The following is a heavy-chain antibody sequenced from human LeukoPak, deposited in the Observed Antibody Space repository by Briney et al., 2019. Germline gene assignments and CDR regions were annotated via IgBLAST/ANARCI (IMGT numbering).Heavy chain of an antibody. D-gene: IGHD1-14*01. CDR2: ISIGGDYT. J-gene: IGHJ4*02. V-gene: IGHV3-23*01. Sequence: GGSLRLSCAAPGFTFSGYAMSWVRQAPGKGLEWVSGISIGGDYTYYADSVQGRFTISRDNSKNTLFLQMSNLRAEDTAKYYCAKLHSATITADFDNWGQGSLVIVSS. CDR3: AKLHSATITADFDN. CDR1: GFTFSGYA.